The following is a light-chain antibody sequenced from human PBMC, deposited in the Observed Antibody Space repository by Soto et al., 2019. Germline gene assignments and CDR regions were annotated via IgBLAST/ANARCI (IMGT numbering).Light chain of an antibody. V-gene: IGLV1-40*01. CDR1: SSNIGAGYD. Sequence: QSVLTQPPPVSGAPGQRVTISCTGSSSNIGAGYDVHWYQQLPGTAPKLLIYGNSNRPSGVPDRFSGSKSGTSASLAITGLQAEDEADYYCQSYDSSLSAGGVFGGGTKLTVL. CDR3: QSYDSSLSAGGV. CDR2: GNS. J-gene: IGLJ3*02.